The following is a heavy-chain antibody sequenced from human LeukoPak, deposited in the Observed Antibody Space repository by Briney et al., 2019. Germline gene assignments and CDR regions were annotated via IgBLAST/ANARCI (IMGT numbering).Heavy chain of an antibody. CDR2: ISAYNGNT. J-gene: IGHJ4*02. D-gene: IGHD2-2*02. CDR1: GYTFTSYG. CDR3: ARERVDCSSTSCYTPYIPLDY. V-gene: IGHV1-18*01. Sequence: ASVKVSSKASGYTFTSYGISWVRQAPGQGLEWMGWISAYNGNTNYAQKLQGRVTMTTDTSTSTAYMELRSLRSDDTAVYYCARERVDCSSTSCYTPYIPLDYWGQGTLVTVSS.